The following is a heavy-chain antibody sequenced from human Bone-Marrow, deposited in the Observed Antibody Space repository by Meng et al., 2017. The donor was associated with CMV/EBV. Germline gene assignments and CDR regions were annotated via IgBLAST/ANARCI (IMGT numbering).Heavy chain of an antibody. CDR1: GFTFSSYS. CDR3: ASGMYFDWLLLSPVWSLDY. J-gene: IGHJ4*02. CDR2: IYSGGST. Sequence: GGSLRLSCAASGFTFSSYSMNWVRQAPGKGLEWVSVIYSGGSTYYADSVKGRFTISRDNAKNSLYLQMNSLRAEDTAVYYCASGMYFDWLLLSPVWSLDYWGQGTLVTVSS. V-gene: IGHV3-53*01. D-gene: IGHD3-9*01.